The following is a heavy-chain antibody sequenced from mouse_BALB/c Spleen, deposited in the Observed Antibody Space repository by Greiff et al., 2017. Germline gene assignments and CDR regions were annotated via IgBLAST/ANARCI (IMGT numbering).Heavy chain of an antibody. CDR3: ARDYRYDDFAY. CDR1: GYTFTSYW. J-gene: IGHJ3*01. V-gene: IGHV1S22*01. D-gene: IGHD2-14*01. CDR2: IYPGSGST. Sequence: LQQPGSELVRPGASVKLSCKASGYTFTSYWMHWVKQRPGQGLEWIGNIYPGSGSTNYDEKFKSKATLTVDKSSSTAYMELRSLTSEDTAVYYCARDYRYDDFAYWGQGTLVTVSA.